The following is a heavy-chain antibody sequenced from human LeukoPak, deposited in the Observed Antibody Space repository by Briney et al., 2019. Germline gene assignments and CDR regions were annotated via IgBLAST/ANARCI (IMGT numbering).Heavy chain of an antibody. V-gene: IGHV4-59*01. CDR1: GASIRSYY. J-gene: IGHJ4*02. CDR2: IYYSGNT. Sequence: VKPSETLSLTCTVSGASIRSYYWSWIRQPPGKGLEWIGYIYYSGNTDYNFSLQSRVTISVDMSKNQFSLKLSSVTAADTAVYYCARGSGGELSRHFDYWGQGTLVPVSS. CDR3: ARGSGGELSRHFDY. D-gene: IGHD3-16*02.